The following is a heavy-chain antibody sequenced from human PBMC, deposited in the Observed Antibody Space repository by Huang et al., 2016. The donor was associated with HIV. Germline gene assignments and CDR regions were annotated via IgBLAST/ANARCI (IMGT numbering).Heavy chain of an antibody. CDR1: GFSFANYA. CDR3: TREYTVAGAFDL. J-gene: IGHJ3*01. V-gene: IGHV3-30-3*01. Sequence: QVQLVESGGGVVQPGRSLRLSCAASGFSFANYAMHWVHQAPGKRLEWVTFISNDGSSRYYADSVKGRVTISRDNFKNALYLQMNRLRGDDTAVYYCTREYTVAGAFDLWGQGTMVTVSS. CDR2: ISNDGSSR. D-gene: IGHD5-12*01.